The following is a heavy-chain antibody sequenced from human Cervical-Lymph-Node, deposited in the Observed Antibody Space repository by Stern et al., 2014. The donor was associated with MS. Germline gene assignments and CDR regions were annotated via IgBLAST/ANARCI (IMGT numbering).Heavy chain of an antibody. V-gene: IGHV3-7*01. J-gene: IGHJ4*02. CDR3: GRFTRGSPSDY. D-gene: IGHD3-10*01. CDR2: RRDDDSDK. CDR1: GFTFSLYW. Sequence: EVQLVESGGGLVQPGESLTLACVASGFTFSLYWMSWVRQAPGKGMEWLAYRRDDDSDKYYVDSVKCLFTISRDNAKNSLYLQMNSLRGEDTAVYFCGRFTRGSPSDYWGQGTQVTVSP.